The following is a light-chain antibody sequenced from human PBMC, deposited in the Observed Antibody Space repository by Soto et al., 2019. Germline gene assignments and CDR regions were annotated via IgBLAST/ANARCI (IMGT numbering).Light chain of an antibody. CDR3: CSYAGSNTLL. J-gene: IGLJ2*01. V-gene: IGLV2-23*01. Sequence: QSVLTQPASVSGSPGQSITISCTGAGSDVGTFNLVSWYQQHPGKAPKLIIYEATKRPSGVSDRFSGSKSGTTASLTISGLQTEDEADYSCCSYAGSNTLLFGGGTKVTVL. CDR1: GSDVGTFNL. CDR2: EAT.